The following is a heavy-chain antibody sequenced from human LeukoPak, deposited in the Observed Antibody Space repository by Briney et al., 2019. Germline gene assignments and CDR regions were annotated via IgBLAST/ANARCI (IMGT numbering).Heavy chain of an antibody. Sequence: GGSLRLACAASGFSFKNHGFYWVRQAPGKGLEWVAIIWSDGSQKCYADSVKGRFTISRDNSKNTVYLQMNSLRAEDTAMYYCARDLSYGSLDCRGQGTLVTVSS. CDR2: IWSDGSQK. CDR1: GFSFKNHG. V-gene: IGHV3-33*07. CDR3: ARDLSYGSLDC. D-gene: IGHD3-9*01. J-gene: IGHJ4*02.